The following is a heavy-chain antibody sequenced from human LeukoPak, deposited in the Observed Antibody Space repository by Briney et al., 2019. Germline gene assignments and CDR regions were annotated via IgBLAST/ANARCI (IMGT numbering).Heavy chain of an antibody. CDR3: ARPKRRDGYGVGY. J-gene: IGHJ4*02. V-gene: IGHV5-51*07. Sequence: GEPLKISCKGSGYSFTTYWIGWVHQLPGKGLKWMGIIYPGDCDTRYSPSFQGQVTISADKSISTAYLQWSSLKASDTAMYYCARPKRRDGYGVGYWGQGTLVSVSS. CDR2: IYPGDCDT. D-gene: IGHD5-24*01. CDR1: GYSFTTYW.